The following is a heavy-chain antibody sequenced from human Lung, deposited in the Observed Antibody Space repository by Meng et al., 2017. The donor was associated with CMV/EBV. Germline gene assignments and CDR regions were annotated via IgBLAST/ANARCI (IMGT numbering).Heavy chain of an antibody. J-gene: IGHJ4*02. D-gene: IGHD1-14*01. CDR2: VVYGGTT. Sequence: VQGQGRGLVKPPGTLSLPCIVPGGSTISSSYFGAWIRQPPGEGWGWIGSVVYGGTTYYTSSLKSRVSISVETSKNQCSLKLSSVTAADTAVYYCARHHHSPTFDYWGQGTLVTVSS. V-gene: IGHV4-39*01. CDR1: GGSTISSSYF. CDR3: ARHHHSPTFDY.